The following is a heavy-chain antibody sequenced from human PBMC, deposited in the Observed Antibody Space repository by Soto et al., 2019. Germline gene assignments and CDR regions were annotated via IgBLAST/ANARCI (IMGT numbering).Heavy chain of an antibody. CDR3: ARKGSGSYYLFDP. Sequence: ASETLSLTCAVSGGSISSSNWWSWVRQPLGKGLEWIGEIYHSGSTNYNPSLKSRVTISVDKSKNHFSLKLTSVTAADTAVYYCARKGSGSYYLFDPWGQGTLVTVSS. V-gene: IGHV4-4*02. J-gene: IGHJ5*02. CDR1: GGSISSSNW. CDR2: IYHSGST. D-gene: IGHD3-10*01.